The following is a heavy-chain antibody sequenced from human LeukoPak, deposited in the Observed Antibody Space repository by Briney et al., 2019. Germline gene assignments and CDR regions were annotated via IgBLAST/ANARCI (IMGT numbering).Heavy chain of an antibody. D-gene: IGHD6-13*01. Sequence: PSETLSLTCTVSGGSISSSSYYWGWIRQPPGKGLEWIGSIYYSGSTYYNPSLKSRVAISVDTSKNQFSLKLSSVTAADTAVYYCARRDSIAAPKQSIDYWGQGTLVTVSS. CDR1: GGSISSSSYY. V-gene: IGHV4-39*07. CDR2: IYYSGST. CDR3: ARRDSIAAPKQSIDY. J-gene: IGHJ4*02.